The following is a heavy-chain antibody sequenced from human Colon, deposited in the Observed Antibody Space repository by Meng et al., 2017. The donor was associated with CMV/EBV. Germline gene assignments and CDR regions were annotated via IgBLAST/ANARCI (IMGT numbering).Heavy chain of an antibody. J-gene: IGHJ4*02. V-gene: IGHV1-3*01. CDR1: GYTFSNYA. Sequence: FKASGYTFSNYAIHWVRQAPGQRLEWMGWINAGNGNTKYSQKFQGRVTIISDTSASTAYMELSSLRSEDTGVYYCARGDEYRSGRLRWGQGTLVTVSS. D-gene: IGHD6-19*01. CDR2: INAGNGNT. CDR3: ARGDEYRSGRLR.